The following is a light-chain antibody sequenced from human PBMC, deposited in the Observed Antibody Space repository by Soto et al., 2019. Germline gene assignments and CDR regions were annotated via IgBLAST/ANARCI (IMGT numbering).Light chain of an antibody. CDR2: DAY. CDR3: QQYDSLPLT. Sequence: DIQMTQSPSSLSASVGDRVTITCQASPHIGYYLNWYQQKPGKAPKLLIYDAYNLQTGVQSRFSGSKSGTDFTLTINALQPEDFGTYFCQQYDSLPLTFGGGTKVDIK. V-gene: IGKV1-33*01. J-gene: IGKJ4*01. CDR1: PHIGYY.